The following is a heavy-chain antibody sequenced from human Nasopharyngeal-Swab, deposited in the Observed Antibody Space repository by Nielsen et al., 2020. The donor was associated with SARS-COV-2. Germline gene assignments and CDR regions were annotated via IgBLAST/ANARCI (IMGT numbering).Heavy chain of an antibody. D-gene: IGHD1-26*01. CDR2: ISGSGGST. CDR3: AREVRGSYWPAFDI. CDR1: GFTFSSYE. Sequence: GESLKISCAASGFTFSSYEMNWVRQAPGKGLEWVSAISGSGGSTYYADSVKGRLTISRDNAKNSLYLQMNSLRAEDTAVYYCAREVRGSYWPAFDIWGQGTMVTVSS. V-gene: IGHV3-48*03. J-gene: IGHJ3*02.